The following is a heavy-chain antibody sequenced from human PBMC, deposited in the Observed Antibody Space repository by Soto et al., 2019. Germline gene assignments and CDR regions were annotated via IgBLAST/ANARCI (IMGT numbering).Heavy chain of an antibody. CDR3: AREVPSRYFDL. V-gene: IGHV4-34*02. J-gene: IGHJ2*01. CDR2: INHSGST. Sequence: QVRLQQLGTGLLKPSETLPLTCAVYGGSFSDYYWSWIRQPQGKGLEWIGEINHSGSTNYNPSLKSRVTISVDTSKNQFSLKLNSVTAADTAVYYCAREVPSRYFDLWGRGTPVTVSS. D-gene: IGHD3-10*01. CDR1: GGSFSDYY.